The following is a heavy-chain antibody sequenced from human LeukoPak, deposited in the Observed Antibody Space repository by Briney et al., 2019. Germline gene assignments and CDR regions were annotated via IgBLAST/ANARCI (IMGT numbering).Heavy chain of an antibody. V-gene: IGHV4-61*02. CDR3: AREMWGYDSSGYYYYFDY. CDR2: IYTSGST. J-gene: IGHJ4*02. Sequence: SQTLSLTCTVSGGSISSGSYYWSWIRQPAGKGLEWIGRIYTSGSTNYNPSFKSRVTISVDPSKNQFSLKLSSVTAADTAVYYCAREMWGYDSSGYYYYFDYWGQGTLVTVSS. CDR1: GGSISSGSYY. D-gene: IGHD3-22*01.